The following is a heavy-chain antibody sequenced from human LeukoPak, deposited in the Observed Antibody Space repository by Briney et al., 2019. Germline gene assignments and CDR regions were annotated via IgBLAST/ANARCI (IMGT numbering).Heavy chain of an antibody. Sequence: PSETLSLTCTVSGGSTTNYYWAWIRQPPGKGLEWIGNIYYTGGTKYNPSLRSRVTISVDPSKNQFSLKLSSVTAADTAMYYCARRRIVTNSDYYFDYWGQGTLVTVSS. V-gene: IGHV4-59*08. CDR1: GGSTTNYY. D-gene: IGHD3-22*01. CDR3: ARRRIVTNSDYYFDY. CDR2: IYYTGGT. J-gene: IGHJ4*02.